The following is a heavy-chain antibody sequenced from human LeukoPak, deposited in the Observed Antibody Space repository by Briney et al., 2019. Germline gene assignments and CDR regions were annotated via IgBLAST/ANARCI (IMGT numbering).Heavy chain of an antibody. CDR3: AKETGIQLFDLEY. V-gene: IGHV3-30*18. Sequence: PGGSLRLSCAASGFSFSTYGMHWVRQAPGKGLEWVAVISNDGSNKFYADSVKGRFTISRDNSKNTLYLQMNSLRAEDTAVYYCAKETGIQLFDLEYWGQGTLVTVSS. D-gene: IGHD5-18*01. J-gene: IGHJ4*02. CDR1: GFSFSTYG. CDR2: ISNDGSNK.